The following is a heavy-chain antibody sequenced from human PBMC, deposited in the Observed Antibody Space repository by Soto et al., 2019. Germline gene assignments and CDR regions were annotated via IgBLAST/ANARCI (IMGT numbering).Heavy chain of an antibody. V-gene: IGHV3-48*02. J-gene: IGHJ4*02. CDR2: ISSSSSTI. CDR3: ARVQYYYDSSGYRNYYFDY. Sequence: GGSLRLSCAASGFTFSSYSMNWVRQAPGKGLEWVSYISSSSSTIYYADSVKGRFTISRDNAKNSLYLQMNSLRDEDTAVYYCARVQYYYDSSGYRNYYFDYWGQGTLVTVSS. D-gene: IGHD3-22*01. CDR1: GFTFSSYS.